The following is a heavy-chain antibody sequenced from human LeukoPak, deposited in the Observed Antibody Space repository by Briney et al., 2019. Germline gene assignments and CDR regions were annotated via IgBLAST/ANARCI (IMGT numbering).Heavy chain of an antibody. J-gene: IGHJ4*02. CDR3: AKVDTHSIAVAGPFYY. CDR2: ISWNSGSI. D-gene: IGHD6-19*01. CDR1: GFTFADYA. Sequence: GGSLRLSCAASGFTFADYAMHWVRQAPGKGLEWVSGISWNSGSIGYADSVKGRFTISRDNAKNSLYLQMNSLRAEDTALYYCAKVDTHSIAVAGPFYYWGQGTLVTVSS. V-gene: IGHV3-9*01.